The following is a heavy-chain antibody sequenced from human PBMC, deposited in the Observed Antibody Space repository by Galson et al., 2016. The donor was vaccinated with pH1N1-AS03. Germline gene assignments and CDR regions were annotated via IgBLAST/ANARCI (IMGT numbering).Heavy chain of an antibody. CDR1: GDSVSSNSVA. V-gene: IGHV6-1*01. Sequence: CAISGDSVSSNSVAWNWIRQSPSRGLEWLGRTYYRSRWYNDYALSVNSRITINPDTSKNQFSLHLNSVTSEDTAVYYCARGRSSAMDVWGQGTTVTVSS. J-gene: IGHJ6*02. CDR2: TYYRSRWYN. D-gene: IGHD5/OR15-5a*01. CDR3: ARGRSSAMDV.